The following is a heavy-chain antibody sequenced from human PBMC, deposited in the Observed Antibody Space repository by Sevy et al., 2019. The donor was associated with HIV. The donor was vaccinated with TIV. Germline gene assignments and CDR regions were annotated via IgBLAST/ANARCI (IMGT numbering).Heavy chain of an antibody. V-gene: IGHV1-8*01. J-gene: IGHJ6*02. CDR2: MNPNGGNT. CDR1: GYTFTSYD. Sequence: ASVKVSCKASGYTFTSYDINWVRQATGQGLEWMGWMNPNGGNTGYAQKFQGRVTMTRNTSISTAYMELSSLRSEDTAVYYCARGPPRGFYYYYGMDVWGQGTTVTVSS. D-gene: IGHD3-10*01. CDR3: ARGPPRGFYYYYGMDV.